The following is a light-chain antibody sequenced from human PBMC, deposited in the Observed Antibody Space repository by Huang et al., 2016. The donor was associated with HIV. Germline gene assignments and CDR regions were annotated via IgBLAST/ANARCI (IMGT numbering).Light chain of an antibody. V-gene: IGKV3-15*01. J-gene: IGKJ4*01. CDR2: EAS. CDR3: QQFNNWPPA. Sequence: ETLMTQFPATLSVSPGERATLSCRASQNVRNNLAWYQQKPGQAPRLLFYEASSRATGVPGRFSGSGSGIDFTLTISSLQSEDFAVDYCQQFNNWPPAFGGGTTVEIK. CDR1: QNVRNN.